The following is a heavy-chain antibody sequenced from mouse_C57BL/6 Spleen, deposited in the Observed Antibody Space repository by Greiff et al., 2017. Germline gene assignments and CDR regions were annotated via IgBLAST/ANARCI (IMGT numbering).Heavy chain of an antibody. D-gene: IGHD3-2*02. CDR2: IDPEDGKT. CDR1: GFNIKDYY. CDR3: ASDSSGYWFAY. J-gene: IGHJ3*01. Sequence: VHVKQSGAELVKPGASVKLSCTASGFNIKDYYMHWVKQRTEQGLEWIGRIDPEDGKTKYAPKFPGKATITADTSSNTAYLAHSSLTSEDTAVYYCASDSSGYWFAYWGQGTLVTVSA. V-gene: IGHV14-2*01.